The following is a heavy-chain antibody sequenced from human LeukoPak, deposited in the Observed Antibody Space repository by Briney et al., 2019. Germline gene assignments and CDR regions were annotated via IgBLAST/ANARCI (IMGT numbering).Heavy chain of an antibody. V-gene: IGHV4-59*01. CDR1: GGSISSYY. CDR3: ARGYSSSWNYFDY. CDR2: SSYSGST. Sequence: SQTLSLTCTVSGGSISSYYWSSIRHPPGKGLEWIGYSSYSGSTNYNPSLKSRVTISVDTSKKQFSLKLSSVTAADTAVYYCARGYSSSWNYFDYWGQGTLVTVSS. D-gene: IGHD6-13*01. J-gene: IGHJ4*02.